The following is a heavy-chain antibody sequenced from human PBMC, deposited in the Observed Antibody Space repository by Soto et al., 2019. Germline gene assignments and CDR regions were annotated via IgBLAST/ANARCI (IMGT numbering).Heavy chain of an antibody. CDR3: ARALIQLWPHYYYGMDV. J-gene: IGHJ6*02. D-gene: IGHD5-18*01. CDR2: IYYSGTT. V-gene: IGHV4-30-4*01. Sequence: KTSETLSLTCTVSGGSISSGDYYWSWIRQPPGKGLEWIGYIYYSGTTYYNPSLKSRVTISVDTSKNQFSLKVSSVTAADTAVYYCARALIQLWPHYYYGMDVSGQGTTVTVS. CDR1: GGSISSGDYY.